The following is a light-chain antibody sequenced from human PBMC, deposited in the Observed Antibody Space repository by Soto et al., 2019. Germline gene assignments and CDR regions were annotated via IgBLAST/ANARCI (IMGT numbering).Light chain of an antibody. Sequence: EIVLTQSPGTLSLSPGERATLSCRASQSVSSTYLAWYQQKPGQAPRLLIYGVSSRATGIPDRFSGSGSGKDFTLTISRLEPEDFAGYYCQRYDISPFPFGQGTKLEIK. CDR1: QSVSSTY. V-gene: IGKV3-20*01. CDR2: GVS. CDR3: QRYDISPFP. J-gene: IGKJ2*01.